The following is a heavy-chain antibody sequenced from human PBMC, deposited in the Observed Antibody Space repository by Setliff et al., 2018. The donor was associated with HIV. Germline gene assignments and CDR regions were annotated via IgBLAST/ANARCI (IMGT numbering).Heavy chain of an antibody. CDR2: INHSGST. CDR3: AKLTPFDY. CDR1: GGSFSDYY. Sequence: SETLSLTCAVYGGSFSDYYWNWIRQPPGKGLEWIGEINHSGSTNYNPSLKSRVTISLDTSKNQFSFKLSSVTAADTAVYYCAKLTPFDYWGQGTLVTVSS. V-gene: IGHV4-34*01. D-gene: IGHD7-27*01. J-gene: IGHJ4*02.